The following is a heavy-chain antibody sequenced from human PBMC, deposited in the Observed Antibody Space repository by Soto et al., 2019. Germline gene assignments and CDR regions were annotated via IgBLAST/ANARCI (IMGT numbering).Heavy chain of an antibody. D-gene: IGHD2-21*02. CDR1: GGSISSYF. CDR3: ARESTVVTLRTFDI. J-gene: IGHJ3*02. Sequence: PSEPLSLPCTVSGGSISSYFCSWIRQPAGKGLEWIGRIYTSGSTNYNPSLKSRVTMSVDTSKDQFSLKLSSVTAADTAVYYCARESTVVTLRTFDIWGQGTMVT. CDR2: IYTSGST. V-gene: IGHV4-4*07.